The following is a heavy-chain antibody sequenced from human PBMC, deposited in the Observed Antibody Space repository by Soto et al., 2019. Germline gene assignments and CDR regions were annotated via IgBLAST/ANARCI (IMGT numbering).Heavy chain of an antibody. D-gene: IGHD1-1*01. V-gene: IGHV3-30*03. CDR3: ARKPETGTTVPFDY. CDR1: GFTFSSYG. Sequence: QVQLVESGGGVVQPGRSLRLCCAASGFTFSSYGMHWVRQAPGKGLEWVAVISYDGSEKYHADSVKGRFTISRDNSKNTLYLQMNSLRAEDTAVYYCARKPETGTTVPFDYWGQGTLVTVSS. J-gene: IGHJ4*02. CDR2: ISYDGSEK.